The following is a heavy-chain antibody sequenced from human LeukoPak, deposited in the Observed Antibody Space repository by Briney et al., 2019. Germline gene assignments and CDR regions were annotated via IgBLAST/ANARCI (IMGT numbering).Heavy chain of an antibody. D-gene: IGHD5-18*01. V-gene: IGHV3-21*01. CDR2: ISGSSSYI. CDR1: GFTLSTYS. J-gene: IGHJ5*02. Sequence: PGGSLRLSCAASGFTLSTYSMNWVRQAPGKGLEWVSSISGSSSYIYYADSVKGRFTISRDSAQNSLYLQMNSLRAEDTAVYYCARGRSYGWFDPWGQGTLVTVSS. CDR3: ARGRSYGWFDP.